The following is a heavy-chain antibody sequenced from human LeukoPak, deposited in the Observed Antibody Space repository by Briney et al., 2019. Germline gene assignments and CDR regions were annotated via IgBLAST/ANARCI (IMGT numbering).Heavy chain of an antibody. CDR2: INHSGST. CDR1: GFNFSTYW. J-gene: IGHJ4*02. CDR3: ARRCGYGDYSMTSCGVSSLDY. D-gene: IGHD4-17*01. V-gene: IGHV4-34*01. Sequence: GSLRLSCAASGFNFSTYWMTWIRQPPGKGLEWIGEINHSGSTNYNPSLKSRVTISVDTSKNQFSLKLSSVTAADTAVYYCARRCGYGDYSMTSCGVSSLDYWGQGTLVTVSS.